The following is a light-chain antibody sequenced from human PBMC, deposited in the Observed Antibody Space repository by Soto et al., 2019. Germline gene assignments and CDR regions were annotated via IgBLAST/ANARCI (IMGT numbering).Light chain of an antibody. CDR2: GAS. CDR3: QQYGSSPWT. J-gene: IGKJ1*01. Sequence: DIVLTQSPATLSLSPGERATLSCRASQRVGSKYLAWYQQKPGQAPRLLIYGASSRATGIPDRFSGSGSGTDFTLTISRLEPEDFVVYYCQQYGSSPWTFGQGTKVEIK. CDR1: QRVGSKY. V-gene: IGKV3-20*01.